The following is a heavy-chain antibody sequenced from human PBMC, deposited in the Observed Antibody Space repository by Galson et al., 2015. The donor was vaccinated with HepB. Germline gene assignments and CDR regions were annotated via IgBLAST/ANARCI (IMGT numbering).Heavy chain of an antibody. CDR2: ISSSSSYI. V-gene: IGHV3-21*03. CDR1: GFTFSRYS. CDR3: ARDGRYSHFWSGYSDAFDI. Sequence: SLRLSCAASGFTFSRYSMNWVRQAPGKGLEWVSSISSSSSYIYYADSVKGRFTISRDNAKNSLYLQMNSLRAEDTAVYYCARDGRYSHFWSGYSDAFDIWGQGTMVTVSS. J-gene: IGHJ3*02. D-gene: IGHD3-3*02.